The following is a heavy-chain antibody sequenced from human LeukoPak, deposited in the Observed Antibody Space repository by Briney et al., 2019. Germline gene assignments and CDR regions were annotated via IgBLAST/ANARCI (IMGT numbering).Heavy chain of an antibody. CDR1: GGSISSGGYS. Sequence: SETLSLTCAVSGGSISSGGYSWSWIRQPPGKGLEWIGYIYHSGSTYYNPSLKSRATISVDRSKNQFSLKLSSVTAADTAVYYCARESGYSGYDYFDYWAREPWSPSPQ. CDR2: IYHSGST. D-gene: IGHD5-12*01. V-gene: IGHV4-30-2*01. CDR3: ARESGYSGYDYFDY. J-gene: IGHJ4*02.